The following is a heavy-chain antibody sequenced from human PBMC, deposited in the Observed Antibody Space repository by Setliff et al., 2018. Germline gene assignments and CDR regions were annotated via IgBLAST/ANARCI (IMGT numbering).Heavy chain of an antibody. J-gene: IGHJ6*03. D-gene: IGHD3-22*01. CDR1: GFSFSNYG. CDR3: ARLALTGYDSSGYYYALEYYYYMDV. CDR2: ISTSSGTR. V-gene: IGHV3-48*01. Sequence: TGGSLRLSCVVSGFSFSNYGMTWVRQAPGKGLEWISYISTSSGTRYYADSVKGRFTISRDNANQSLYLQMNSLRAEDTAVYYCARLALTGYDSSGYYYALEYYYYMDVWGKGTTVTV.